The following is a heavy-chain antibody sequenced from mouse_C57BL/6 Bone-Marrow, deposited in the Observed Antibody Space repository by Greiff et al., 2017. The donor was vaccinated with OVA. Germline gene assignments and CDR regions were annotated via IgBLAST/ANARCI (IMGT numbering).Heavy chain of an antibody. J-gene: IGHJ1*03. D-gene: IGHD3-3*01. CDR2: IYPGDGDT. Sequence: QVQLQQSGPELVKPGASVKISCKASGYAFSSSWMNWVQQRPGKGLEWIGRIYPGDGDTNYNGKFKGKATLTADKSSSTAYMQLSSLTSEDSAVYFCQEGVGWNFDVWGTGTTVTVSS. CDR3: QEGVGWNFDV. V-gene: IGHV1-82*01. CDR1: GYAFSSSW.